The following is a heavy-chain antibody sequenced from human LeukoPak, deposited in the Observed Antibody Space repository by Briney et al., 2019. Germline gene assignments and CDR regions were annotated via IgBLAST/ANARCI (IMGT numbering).Heavy chain of an antibody. V-gene: IGHV3-20*02. D-gene: IGHD2-2*01. Sequence: GGSLRLSFAASGFTFDDYGMSWVRQAPGKGLEWVSGINWNGGSTGYADSVKGRFTISRDNAKNSLYLQMNSLRAEDTALYHCARGREGRYCSSTSCSLNWFDPWGQGTLVTVSS. CDR1: GFTFDDYG. CDR2: INWNGGST. CDR3: ARGREGRYCSSTSCSLNWFDP. J-gene: IGHJ5*02.